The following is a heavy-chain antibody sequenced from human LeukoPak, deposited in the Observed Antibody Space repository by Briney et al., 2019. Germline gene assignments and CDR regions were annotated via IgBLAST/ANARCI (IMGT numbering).Heavy chain of an antibody. D-gene: IGHD6-13*01. CDR2: LTGYGGA. CDR1: GFSFTSYA. V-gene: IGHV3-23*01. Sequence: GGSLRLSCEASGFSFTSYAMMWVRQAPGKGLQWIATLTGYGGAYYAGSGEGRFIVSRDISKNTFFLQIDGLRAEDTAVYYCAKGAAAGKVDWFDPWGQGTLVTVSS. J-gene: IGHJ5*02. CDR3: AKGAAAGKVDWFDP.